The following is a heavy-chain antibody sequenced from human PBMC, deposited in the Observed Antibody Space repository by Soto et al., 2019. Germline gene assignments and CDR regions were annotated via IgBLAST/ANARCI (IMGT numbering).Heavy chain of an antibody. CDR3: ASDLTLVGATVTYYYYGMDV. CDR2: IIPIFGTA. J-gene: IGHJ6*02. D-gene: IGHD1-26*01. Sequence: ASVKVSCKASGGTFSSYAISWVRQAPGQGLEWMGGIIPIFGTANYAQKFQGRVTITADESTSTAYMELSSLRSEDTAVYYCASDLTLVGATVTYYYYGMDVWGQGTTVTVSS. CDR1: GGTFSSYA. V-gene: IGHV1-69*13.